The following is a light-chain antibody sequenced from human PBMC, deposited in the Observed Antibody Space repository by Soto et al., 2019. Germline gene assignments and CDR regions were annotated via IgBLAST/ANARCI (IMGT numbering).Light chain of an antibody. Sequence: QSVPTQPPSASGSPGQSATITCTVTSSDVGGYNYVSWYQQYPGKAPKLMIYEVSKRPSGVPGRFSGSKSGNTASLTVSGLQAEDEADYYCSSYAGSSTWVFGGGTKLTVL. V-gene: IGLV2-8*01. J-gene: IGLJ2*01. CDR2: EVS. CDR3: SSYAGSSTWV. CDR1: SSDVGGYNY.